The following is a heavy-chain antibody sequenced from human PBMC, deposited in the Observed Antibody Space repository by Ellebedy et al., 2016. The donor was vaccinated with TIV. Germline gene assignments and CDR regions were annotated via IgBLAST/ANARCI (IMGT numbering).Heavy chain of an antibody. CDR2: ISAYNGNT. J-gene: IGHJ4*02. V-gene: IGHV1-18*01. Sequence: AASVKVSCKASGYTFTSYGISWVRQAPGQGLEWMGWISAYNGNTNYAQKLQGRVTMNTDTSTTTAYMELRSLRSDDTAVYYCAREFYSWYGQWLGTSMNWYYFDYWGQGTLVTVSS. CDR1: GYTFTSYG. CDR3: AREFYSWYGQWLGTSMNWYYFDY. D-gene: IGHD6-19*01.